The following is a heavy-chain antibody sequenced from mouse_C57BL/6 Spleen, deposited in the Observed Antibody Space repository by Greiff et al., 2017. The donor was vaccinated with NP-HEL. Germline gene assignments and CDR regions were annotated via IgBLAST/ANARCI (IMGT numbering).Heavy chain of an antibody. Sequence: EVQRVESGGGLVKPGGSLKLSCAASGFTFSSYAMSWVRQTPEKRLEWVATISDGGSYTYYPDNVKGRFTISRDNAKNNLYLQMSHLKSEDTAMYYCARDPQLTGTPMDYWGQGTSVTVSS. CDR2: ISDGGSYT. CDR3: ARDPQLTGTPMDY. CDR1: GFTFSSYA. D-gene: IGHD4-1*01. V-gene: IGHV5-4*01. J-gene: IGHJ4*01.